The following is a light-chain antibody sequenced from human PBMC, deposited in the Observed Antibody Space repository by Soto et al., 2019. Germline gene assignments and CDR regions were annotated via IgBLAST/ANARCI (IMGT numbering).Light chain of an antibody. V-gene: IGKV3-20*01. Sequence: EIVLTQSPGTLSLSPGERATLSCRASQSVSSSYLAWYPQKPGQAPRLLIYDASSRATGIPARFNGSGSGTDFTLTISRLEPEDFAVYYCQQYDNSPSTFGQGTKVDIK. CDR1: QSVSSSY. CDR3: QQYDNSPST. CDR2: DAS. J-gene: IGKJ1*01.